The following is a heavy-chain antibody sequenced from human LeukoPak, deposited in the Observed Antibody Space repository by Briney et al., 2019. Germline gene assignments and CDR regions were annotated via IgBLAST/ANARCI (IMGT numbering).Heavy chain of an antibody. CDR3: ASYTAIVTGGYDY. CDR2: IYYSGST. D-gene: IGHD5-18*01. CDR1: GGSISSSSYY. J-gene: IGHJ4*02. Sequence: KPSETLSLTCTVSGGSISSSSYYWGWIRQPPGKGLECIGSIYYSGSTYYNPSLKSRVTISVDTSKNLFSLKLSSVTAADTAVYYCASYTAIVTGGYDYWGQGTLVTVSS. V-gene: IGHV4-39*01.